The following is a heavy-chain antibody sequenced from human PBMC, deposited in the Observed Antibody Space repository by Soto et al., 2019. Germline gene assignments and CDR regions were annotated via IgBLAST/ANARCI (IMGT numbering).Heavy chain of an antibody. J-gene: IGHJ4*02. V-gene: IGHV1-69*13. CDR3: ATDKAVAGFYYFDY. Sequence: ASAKVSCTASGGTFSSYAISWVREAPGQGLEWMGGIIPIFGTANYAQKFQGRVTITADESTSTAYMELSSLRSGDTAVYYCATDKAVAGFYYFDYWGQGTLVTVSS. CDR2: IIPIFGTA. D-gene: IGHD6-19*01. CDR1: GGTFSSYA.